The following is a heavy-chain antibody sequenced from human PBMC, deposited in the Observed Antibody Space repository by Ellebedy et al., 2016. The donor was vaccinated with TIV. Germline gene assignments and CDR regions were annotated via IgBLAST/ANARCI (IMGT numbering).Heavy chain of an antibody. Sequence: PGGSLRLSCAASEFTFNAYWMHWVRQVPGKGLEWVAVIYGDGRTSYADSVKGRFTITRDISKNTLYLQMNALTGEDAAVYYCTRDRRGFLDYWGQGTPVIVSS. V-gene: IGHV3-53*01. CDR3: TRDRRGFLDY. CDR2: IYGDGRT. CDR1: EFTFNAYW. J-gene: IGHJ4*02.